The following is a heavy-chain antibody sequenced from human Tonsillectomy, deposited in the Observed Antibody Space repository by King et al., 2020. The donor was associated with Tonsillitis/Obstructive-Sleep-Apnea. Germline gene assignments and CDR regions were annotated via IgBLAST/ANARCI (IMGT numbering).Heavy chain of an antibody. Sequence: VQLVESGGGLIQPGGSLRLSCAASGFTVSSNYLSWVRRAPGKGLEWVSVIYGGGSTYYGDSVKGRFTISRDNSKNTVYLQMDSLRAEDTAVYYCARTTAGYYYYYMDVWGKGTTVTVSS. D-gene: IGHD4-11*01. CDR1: GFTVSSNY. J-gene: IGHJ6*03. CDR2: IYGGGST. V-gene: IGHV3-53*01. CDR3: ARTTAGYYYYYMDV.